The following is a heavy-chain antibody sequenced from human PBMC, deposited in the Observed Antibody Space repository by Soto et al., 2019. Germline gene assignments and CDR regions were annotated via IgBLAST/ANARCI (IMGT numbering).Heavy chain of an antibody. J-gene: IGHJ4*02. CDR2: IWYDGSNK. Sequence: PGGSLRLSCAASGFTFSSYGKHWVRQAPGKWLEWVAVIWYDGSNKYYADSVKGRFTISRDNSKNTLYLQMNSLRAEDTAVYYCAREDYQILTGDDQGLLYWGQGXLVTV. CDR1: GFTFSSYG. D-gene: IGHD3-9*01. CDR3: AREDYQILTGDDQGLLY. V-gene: IGHV3-33*01.